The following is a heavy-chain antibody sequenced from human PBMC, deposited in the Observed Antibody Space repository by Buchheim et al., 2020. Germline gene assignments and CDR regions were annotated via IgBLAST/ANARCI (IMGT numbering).Heavy chain of an antibody. CDR2: ISSSSRSI. Sequence: EVQLMESGGGLVKPGGSLRLSCAASGFTFSNYSMNWVRQAPGKGLEWVSSISSSSRSIYYADSVKGRFTISRDNAKNSLYLQMNSLRAEDTAVYYCARTWGSSSSWRNWFDPWGQGTL. V-gene: IGHV3-21*01. CDR3: ARTWGSSSSWRNWFDP. J-gene: IGHJ5*02. D-gene: IGHD6-6*01. CDR1: GFTFSNYS.